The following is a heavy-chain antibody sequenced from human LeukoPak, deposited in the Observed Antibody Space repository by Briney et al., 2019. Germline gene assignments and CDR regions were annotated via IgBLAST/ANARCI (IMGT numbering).Heavy chain of an antibody. D-gene: IGHD6-19*01. CDR1: GFTFSSYE. J-gene: IGHJ3*02. CDR3: ARGYSSGWYYAFDI. V-gene: IGHV3-48*03. Sequence: PGGSLRLSCVASGFTFSSYEMNWVRQAPGKGLEWVSYISSSGSTIYYADSVKRRFTISRDNAKNSLYLQMNSLRAEDTAVYYCARGYSSGWYYAFDIWGQGTMVTVSS. CDR2: ISSSGSTI.